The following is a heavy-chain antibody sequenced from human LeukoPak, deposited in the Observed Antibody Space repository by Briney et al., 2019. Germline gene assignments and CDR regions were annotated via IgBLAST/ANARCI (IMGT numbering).Heavy chain of an antibody. J-gene: IGHJ4*02. CDR2: MNPISGNT. Sequence: APVKVSCQGFWYTLPRLDIKLVRQGPGQGLEWMGWMNPISGNTGYAQKFQGRVTMTRNTSLSTAYMELSSLRSEDTAVYYCALGAGDWGPGTLVTVSS. V-gene: IGHV1-8*01. CDR1: WYTLPRLD. CDR3: ALGAGD. D-gene: IGHD1-14*01.